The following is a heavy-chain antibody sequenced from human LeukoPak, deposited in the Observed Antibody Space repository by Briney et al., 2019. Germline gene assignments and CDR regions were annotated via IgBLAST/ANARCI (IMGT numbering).Heavy chain of an antibody. CDR2: IYYSGST. CDR1: GDSISSSSYY. Sequence: PSETLSLTCTVSGDSISSSSYYWGWIRQPPGKGLEWIGYIYYSGSTNYNPSLKSRVTISVDTSKNQFSLKLSSVTAADTAVYYCARTRLAGAFDIWGQGQWSPSLQ. V-gene: IGHV4-61*05. D-gene: IGHD6-19*01. J-gene: IGHJ3*02. CDR3: ARTRLAGAFDI.